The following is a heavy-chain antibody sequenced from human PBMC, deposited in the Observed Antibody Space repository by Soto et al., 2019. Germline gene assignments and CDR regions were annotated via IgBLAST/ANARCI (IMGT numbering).Heavy chain of an antibody. CDR2: IYYSGST. CDR3: ARGGYCSGGSCRYNWFDP. J-gene: IGHJ5*02. D-gene: IGHD2-15*01. CDR1: GGSISSYY. Sequence: PSETLSLTCTVSGGSISSYYWSWIRQPPGKGLEWIGYIYYSGSTNYNPSLKSRVTISVDTSKNQFSLKLSSVTAADTAVYYCARGGYCSGGSCRYNWFDPWGQGTLVTVS. V-gene: IGHV4-59*01.